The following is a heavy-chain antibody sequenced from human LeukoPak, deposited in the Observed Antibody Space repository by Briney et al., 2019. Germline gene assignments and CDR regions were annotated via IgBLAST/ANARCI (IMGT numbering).Heavy chain of an antibody. J-gene: IGHJ4*02. Sequence: GASVKVSCKPSGYTITDYWIHWVRQAPGQGLEWMGRIDLNTGDTSSAQKFQGRVSMTRDTSISTVYMGLSGLQSDDTAVYYCARDFPHQRFDHWGQGTLVTVSS. V-gene: IGHV1-2*02. CDR1: GYTITDYW. CDR3: ARDFPHQRFDH. CDR2: IDLNTGDT.